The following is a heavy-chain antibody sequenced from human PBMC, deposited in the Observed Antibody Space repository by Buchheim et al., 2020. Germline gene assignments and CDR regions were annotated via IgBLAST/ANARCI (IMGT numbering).Heavy chain of an antibody. CDR3: AKDKSSDSSGYAGFFRY. J-gene: IGHJ4*02. V-gene: IGHV3-23*01. CDR2: ISGSGGST. Sequence: EVQLLESGGGLVQPGGSLRLSCAASGFTFSSYAMSWVRQAPGKGLEWVSAISGSGGSTYYADSVKGRFTISRDKSKNTLYLQMNSLRAEDTAVYYCAKDKSSDSSGYAGFFRYWGQGTL. D-gene: IGHD3-22*01. CDR1: GFTFSSYA.